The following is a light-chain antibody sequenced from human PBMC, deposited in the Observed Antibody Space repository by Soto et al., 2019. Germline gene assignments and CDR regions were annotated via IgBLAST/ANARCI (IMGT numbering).Light chain of an antibody. J-gene: IGKJ4*01. Sequence: EFVLTQSPGTRSLSPGERSTLSCMASQTVRNNYLAWYQQKPGQAPRLLIYDASSRATGIPDRFSGGGSGTDFTLTISRLEPEDFAVYYCQQFSSYPLTFGGGTKVDIK. V-gene: IGKV3-20*01. CDR1: QTVRNNY. CDR3: QQFSSYPLT. CDR2: DAS.